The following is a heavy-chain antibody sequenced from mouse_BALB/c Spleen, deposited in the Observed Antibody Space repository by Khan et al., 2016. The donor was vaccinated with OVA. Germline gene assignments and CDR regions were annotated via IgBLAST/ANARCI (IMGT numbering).Heavy chain of an antibody. Sequence: EVELVESGGDVVKPGGSLKLPCAASGFTFSTYGMSWVRQTPDKRLEWVATVSTGGHYTYYPDTVKGRFTIPRDNAKNTLYLQMNSLKSEDTAMFYCARLAYYYDSEGFAYWGQGTLVTVSS. V-gene: IGHV5-6*01. CDR1: GFTFSTYG. CDR2: VSTGGHYT. D-gene: IGHD1-1*01. J-gene: IGHJ3*01. CDR3: ARLAYYYDSEGFAY.